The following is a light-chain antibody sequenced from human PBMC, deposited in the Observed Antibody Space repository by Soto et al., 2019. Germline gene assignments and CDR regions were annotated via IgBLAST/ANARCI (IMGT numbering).Light chain of an antibody. J-gene: IGKJ1*01. CDR2: KES. CDR1: QTISSW. Sequence: DIQMTQSPSTLSGSVGDRVTITCRASQTISSWLAWYQQKTGKAPKLMIYKESTLKSGVPSRLSGSGSGTELNLTISRLQPDDFATYYCQNYNSYSEACGQGTKVDIK. CDR3: QNYNSYSEA. V-gene: IGKV1-5*03.